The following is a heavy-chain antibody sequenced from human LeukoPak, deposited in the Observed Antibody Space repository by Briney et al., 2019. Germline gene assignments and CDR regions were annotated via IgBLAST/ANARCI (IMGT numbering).Heavy chain of an antibody. Sequence: GGSLRLSCAPSGFTLSSNYMSWVRQAPGKGLEWGSVIYSGGSTYYADSVKGRFTISRDNSKNTLYLRMNSLRAEDTAVYYCARVANYGGNSGWGQGTLVTVSS. D-gene: IGHD4-23*01. J-gene: IGHJ4*02. CDR2: IYSGGST. V-gene: IGHV3-53*01. CDR1: GFTLSSNY. CDR3: ARVANYGGNSG.